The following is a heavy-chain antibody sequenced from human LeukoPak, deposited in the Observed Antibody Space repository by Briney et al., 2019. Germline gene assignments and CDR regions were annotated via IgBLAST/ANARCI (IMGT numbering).Heavy chain of an antibody. CDR1: GFTFSDYY. Sequence: PGGSLRLSCAASGFTFSDYYMSWIRRAPGKGLEWVSYISGSGSTKYHSDSVSRRFTISRDNAKNSLYLQMNSLRAEDTAVYYCVRGNSGWYRTDYWGQGTLVTVSS. V-gene: IGHV3-11*01. J-gene: IGHJ4*02. CDR3: VRGNSGWYRTDY. CDR2: ISGSGSTK. D-gene: IGHD6-19*01.